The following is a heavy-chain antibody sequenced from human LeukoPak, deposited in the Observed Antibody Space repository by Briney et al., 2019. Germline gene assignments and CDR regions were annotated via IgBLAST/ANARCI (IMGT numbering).Heavy chain of an antibody. CDR1: GFTFSSYG. V-gene: IGHV3-33*01. J-gene: IGHJ4*02. CDR3: ARDIAAAGRVLDY. Sequence: PGRSLRLSCAASGFTFSSYGMHWVRQAPGKGLEWVAVIWYDGGNKYYADSVKGRFTISRDNSKNTLYLQMNSLRAEDTAVYYCARDIAAAGRVLDYWGQGTLVTVSS. CDR2: IWYDGGNK. D-gene: IGHD6-13*01.